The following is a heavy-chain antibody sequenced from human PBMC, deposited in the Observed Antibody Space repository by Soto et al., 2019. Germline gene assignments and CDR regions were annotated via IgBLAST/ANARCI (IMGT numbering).Heavy chain of an antibody. Sequence: PSETLSLTCTVYGGSISSGNYYWSWIRQPPGKGLEWIGYIYYSGSTYYNPSLKSRVTISVDTSKNQFSLKLSSVTAADTAVYYCARDQDGSDYGDYGVRNYYYYGMDVWGQGTTVTVSS. CDR3: ARDQDGSDYGDYGVRNYYYYGMDV. CDR2: IYYSGST. J-gene: IGHJ6*02. V-gene: IGHV4-30-4*01. CDR1: GGSISSGNYY. D-gene: IGHD4-17*01.